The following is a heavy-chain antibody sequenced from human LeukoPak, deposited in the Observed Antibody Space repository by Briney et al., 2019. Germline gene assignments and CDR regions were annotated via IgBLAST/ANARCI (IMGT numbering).Heavy chain of an antibody. CDR2: IFSRGNT. D-gene: IGHD3-22*01. CDR1: GGSMSNYY. V-gene: IGHV4-4*09. CDR3: ARGGDTSSYYYFLDF. Sequence: SETLSLTCSVSGGSMSNYYWTWIRQPPGKGLEWIGYIFSRGNTNYNPSLKSRVTISVDTSKSQFSLKLNSVTAADTAVYYCARGGDTSSYYYFLDFWGQGTLVTVSS. J-gene: IGHJ4*02.